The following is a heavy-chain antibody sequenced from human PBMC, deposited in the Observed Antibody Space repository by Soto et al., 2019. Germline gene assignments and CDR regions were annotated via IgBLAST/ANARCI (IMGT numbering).Heavy chain of an antibody. V-gene: IGHV1-18*01. D-gene: IGHD2-15*01. CDR2: ISAYNGNT. CDR1: GYTFTSYG. J-gene: IGHJ3*02. CDR3: ARGAYCSGGSCYSFNAFDI. Sequence: ASVKVSCKASGYTFTSYGISWVRRAPGQGLEWMGWISAYNGNTNYAQKLQGRVTMTTDTSTSTAYMELRSLRSDDTAVYYCARGAYCSGGSCYSFNAFDIWGQGTMVTVSS.